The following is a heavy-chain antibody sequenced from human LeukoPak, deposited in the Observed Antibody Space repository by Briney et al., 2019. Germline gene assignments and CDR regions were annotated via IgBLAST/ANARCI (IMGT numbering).Heavy chain of an antibody. D-gene: IGHD3-3*01. Sequence: GGSPRLSCAASGFTFSKSWMTWVRQAPGKGLEWVANIKPDGSETYYVDSVMGRFTISRDNAKNSVYLQMNSLRAEDTAVYYCARDRLISGVVTIDFWGQGTLVTVSS. CDR1: GFTFSKSW. CDR3: ARDRLISGVVTIDF. J-gene: IGHJ4*02. V-gene: IGHV3-7*01. CDR2: IKPDGSET.